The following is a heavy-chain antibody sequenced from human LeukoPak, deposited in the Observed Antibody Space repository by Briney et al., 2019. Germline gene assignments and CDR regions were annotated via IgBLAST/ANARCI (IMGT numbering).Heavy chain of an antibody. Sequence: GGSLRLSCTASGFIFSNFGINWVRQAPGKGLEWVSCMDRHTDIYYADSVKGRFTISRDNAKNSVFLQMNSLTVEDTAVYYCVGDPTTNRFQFFHYWGQGALVTASS. J-gene: IGHJ4*02. D-gene: IGHD1-14*01. V-gene: IGHV3-21*01. CDR2: MDRHTDI. CDR3: VGDPTTNRFQFFHY. CDR1: GFIFSNFG.